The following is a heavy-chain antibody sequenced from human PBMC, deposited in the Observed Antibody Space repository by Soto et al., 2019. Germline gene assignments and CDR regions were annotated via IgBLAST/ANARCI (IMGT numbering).Heavy chain of an antibody. J-gene: IGHJ4*02. CDR1: GFSLTANGVG. Sequence: SGPTLVNPTQTLTLTCSFSGFSLTANGVGVGWVRQPPGLALELLAMVYWDDDKHYSASLRSRLSITKDTSKSQVVLTMTNMDPVDTGTYYCATLTGSHWGQGALVTV. CDR2: VYWDDDK. D-gene: IGHD3-9*01. V-gene: IGHV2-5*02. CDR3: ATLTGSH.